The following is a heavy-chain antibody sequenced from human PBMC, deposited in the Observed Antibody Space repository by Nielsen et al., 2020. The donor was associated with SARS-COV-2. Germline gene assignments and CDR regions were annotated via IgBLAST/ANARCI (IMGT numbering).Heavy chain of an antibody. V-gene: IGHV2-5*02. CDR2: IYWDDDK. CDR3: AHRRGYSGYDSY. D-gene: IGHD5-12*01. Sequence: WIRQPPGKALEWLALIYWDDDKRYSPSLKSRLTITKDTSKNQVVLTMTNMDPVDTATYYCAHRRGYSGYDSYWGQGTLVTVSS. J-gene: IGHJ4*02.